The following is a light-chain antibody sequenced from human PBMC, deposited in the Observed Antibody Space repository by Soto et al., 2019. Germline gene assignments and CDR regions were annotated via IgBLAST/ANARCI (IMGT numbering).Light chain of an antibody. CDR2: GAF. J-gene: IGKJ1*01. Sequence: EIVLTQSPGTLSLSPGERATLSCRASQSVSSSYLAWYQQKPGQAPRLLIFGAFTRAAGVPARFSGSGSGTEFTLTINSLQPDDFAVYYCQQYNNWPWTFGQGTKVDIK. CDR1: QSVSSSY. CDR3: QQYNNWPWT. V-gene: IGKV3-15*01.